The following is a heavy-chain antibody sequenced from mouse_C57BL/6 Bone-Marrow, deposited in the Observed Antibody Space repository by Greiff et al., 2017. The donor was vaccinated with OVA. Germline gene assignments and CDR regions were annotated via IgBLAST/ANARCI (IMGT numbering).Heavy chain of an antibody. CDR1: GFSFNTYA. Sequence: EVQVVESGGGLVQPKGSLKLSCAASGFSFNTYAMNWVRQAPGKGLEWVARIRSKSNNYATYYADSVKDRFTISRDDSESMLYLQMNNLKTEDTAMYYCVRHEGYAWFAYWGQGTLVTVSA. J-gene: IGHJ3*01. CDR3: VRHEGYAWFAY. CDR2: IRSKSNNYAT. V-gene: IGHV10-1*01.